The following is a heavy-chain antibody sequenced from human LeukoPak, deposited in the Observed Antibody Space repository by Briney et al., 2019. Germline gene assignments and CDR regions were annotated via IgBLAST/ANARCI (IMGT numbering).Heavy chain of an antibody. D-gene: IGHD3-22*01. CDR2: IYSGGST. V-gene: IGHV3-53*01. Sequence: GGSLSLSCSASGFSVSSNYRSGVRQAPGKGPEWVSVIYSGGSTYYADSVKGRFTISRGNSKNTLYLQMNSLRAEDTAVYYCARERRNYYDSTENYFDYWGQGTLVTVSS. CDR3: ARERRNYYDSTENYFDY. CDR1: GFSVSSNY. J-gene: IGHJ4*02.